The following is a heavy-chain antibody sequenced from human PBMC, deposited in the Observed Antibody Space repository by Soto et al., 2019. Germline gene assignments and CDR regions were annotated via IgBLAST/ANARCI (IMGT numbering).Heavy chain of an antibody. J-gene: IGHJ5*02. CDR3: ARDSREITMVRGAPPYNWFDP. D-gene: IGHD3-10*01. CDR1: GGSISSGGYY. CDR2: IYYSGST. V-gene: IGHV4-31*03. Sequence: SETLSLTCTVSGGSISSGGYYWSWIRQHPGKGLEWIGYIYYSGSTYYNPSLKSRVTISVDTSKNQFSLKLSSVTAADTAVYYCARDSREITMVRGAPPYNWFDPWGQGTLVTVSS.